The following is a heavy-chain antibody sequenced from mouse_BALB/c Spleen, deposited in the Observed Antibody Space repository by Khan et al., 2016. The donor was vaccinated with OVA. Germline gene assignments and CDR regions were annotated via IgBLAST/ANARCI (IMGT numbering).Heavy chain of an antibody. J-gene: IGHJ3*01. CDR1: GFTFSDYY. D-gene: IGHD2-13*01. CDR3: ARGYYGDPFAY. V-gene: IGHV5-4*02. Sequence: EVELVESGGGLVKPGGSLKLSCAAPGFTFSDYYMYWVRQTPEKRLEWVATISDGGSYTYYPDSVTGRFTISRYDAKNNLYRQMSSLKSEDTAMYYCARGYYGDPFAYWGQGTLVTVSA. CDR2: ISDGGSYT.